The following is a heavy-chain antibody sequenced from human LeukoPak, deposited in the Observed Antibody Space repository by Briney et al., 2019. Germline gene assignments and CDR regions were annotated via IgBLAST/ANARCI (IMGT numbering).Heavy chain of an antibody. CDR2: INQDSSEK. CDR1: GITFSNHW. Sequence: PGGSLRLSCAASGITFSNHWMSWVRQAPGKGLEWVANINQDSSEKYYVDSVKGRFTISRDNAKNSLYLQLNTLRPEDTAVYYCVQGWRDNWGQGTLVTVSS. V-gene: IGHV3-7*01. CDR3: VQGWRDN. J-gene: IGHJ4*02. D-gene: IGHD2-15*01.